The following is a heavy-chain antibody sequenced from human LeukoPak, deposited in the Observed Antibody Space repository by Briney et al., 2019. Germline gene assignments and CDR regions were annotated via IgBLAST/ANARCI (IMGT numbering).Heavy chain of an antibody. CDR2: INPNSGGT. J-gene: IGHJ4*02. CDR1: GYTFTGYY. D-gene: IGHD6-19*01. V-gene: IGHV1-2*02. CDR3: AREGIAVAGFDY. Sequence: ASVKVSCKASGYTFTGYYMHWVRQAPGQGLEWMGWINPNSGGTNYAQKFQGRVTMTRDTSISTAYMELSRLRSGDTAVYYCAREGIAVAGFDYWGQGTLVTVSS.